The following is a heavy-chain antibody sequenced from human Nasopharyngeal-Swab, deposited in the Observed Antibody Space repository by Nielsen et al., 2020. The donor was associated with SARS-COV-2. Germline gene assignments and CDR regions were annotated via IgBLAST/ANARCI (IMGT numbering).Heavy chain of an antibody. J-gene: IGHJ6*03. V-gene: IGHV3-30*18. CDR3: AKDTAVAGEYYYYYYMDV. CDR1: GFTFSSYG. CDR2: ISYDGSKK. Sequence: GESLKISCAASGFTFSSYGMHWVRQAPGKGLEWVTVISYDGSKKYYVDSVKGRFTISRDNSKNTLYLQMNSLRVEDTAVYYCAKDTAVAGEYYYYYYMDVWGKGTTVTVSS. D-gene: IGHD6-19*01.